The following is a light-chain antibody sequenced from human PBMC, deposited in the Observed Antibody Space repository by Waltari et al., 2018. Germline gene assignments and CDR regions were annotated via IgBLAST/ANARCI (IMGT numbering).Light chain of an antibody. J-gene: IGKJ4*01. CDR1: QNVNSDY. CDR2: GAS. CDR3: QQYGSSIT. Sequence: VLTQSPGTVSFSPGERATLSCRASQNVNSDYLAWYQQKPGQAPRLLSYGASRRATGVPERFRGSGSGTDFTLTIERLEPEDFTLYHCQQYGSSITFGGGTKVEIK. V-gene: IGKV3-20*01.